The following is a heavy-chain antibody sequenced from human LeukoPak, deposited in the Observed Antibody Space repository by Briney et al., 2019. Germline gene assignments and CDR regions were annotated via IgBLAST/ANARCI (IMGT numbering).Heavy chain of an antibody. V-gene: IGHV3-21*01. CDR2: ISSSSSYI. CDR3: ARESGTIFGVVIIGRYGMDV. CDR1: GFTFSSYS. J-gene: IGHJ6*02. Sequence: GGSLRLSCAASGFTFSSYSMNWVRQAPGKGLEWVSSISSSSSYIYYADSVKGRFTISRDNAKNSLYLQMNSLRAEDTAVYYCARESGTIFGVVIIGRYGMDVWGQGTTVTVSS. D-gene: IGHD3-3*01.